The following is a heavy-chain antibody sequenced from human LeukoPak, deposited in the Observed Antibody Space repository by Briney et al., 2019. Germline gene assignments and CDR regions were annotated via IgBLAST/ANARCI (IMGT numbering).Heavy chain of an antibody. Sequence: SETLSLTCTVSGGSINDASWNWIRKPPGQGLEWIGYIYHSGGTNYNPSLKSGVTISLDTSKNQFSLKLSSVTAADTAVYYCARVGTYYRSLDSWGQGTLVTVSS. CDR1: GGSINDAS. D-gene: IGHD3-10*01. V-gene: IGHV4-59*01. J-gene: IGHJ4*02. CDR3: ARVGTYYRSLDS. CDR2: IYHSGGT.